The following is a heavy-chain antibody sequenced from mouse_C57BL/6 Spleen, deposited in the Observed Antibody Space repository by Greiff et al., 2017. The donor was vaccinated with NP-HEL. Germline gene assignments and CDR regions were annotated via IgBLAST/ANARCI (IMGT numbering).Heavy chain of an antibody. D-gene: IGHD4-1*01. CDR1: GYAFSSYW. V-gene: IGHV1-80*01. CDR3: ARWGTGTAYFDY. CDR2: IYPGDGDT. Sequence: VQLQESGAELVKPGASVKISCKASGYAFSSYWMNWVKQRPGKGLEWIGQIYPGDGDTNYNGKFKGKATLTADKSSSTAYMQLSSLTSEDSAVYFCARWGTGTAYFDYWGQSTTLTVSS. J-gene: IGHJ2*01.